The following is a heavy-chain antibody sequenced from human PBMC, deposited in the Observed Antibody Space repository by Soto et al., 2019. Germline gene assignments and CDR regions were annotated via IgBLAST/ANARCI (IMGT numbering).Heavy chain of an antibody. CDR1: GDTFTNFG. CDR3: ATVLRGVVNWFDP. CDR2: IATDNSNR. D-gene: IGHD3-10*01. V-gene: IGHV1-18*01. Sequence: HLVQSGPEVKKPGASITVSCKTSGDTFTNFGLSWVLQAPGQGLEWMGWIATDNSNRNYAQKFQGRLTLTTNTSPSTAYMALQTLRYDDTAVYYCATVLRGVVNWFDPWGQGTLVTVSS. J-gene: IGHJ5*02.